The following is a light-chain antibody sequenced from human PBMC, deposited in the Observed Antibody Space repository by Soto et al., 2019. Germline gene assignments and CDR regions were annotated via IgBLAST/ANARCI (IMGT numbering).Light chain of an antibody. CDR1: QNINTY. J-gene: IGKJ4*01. Sequence: EIVLTQSPATLSLSLGERATLSCRASQNINTYLVWYQQKPGQAPRLLIYDASKRATGIPDRFSGSGSGTDFTLTISSLAPEDFEVYYWHQRSSLSRAFGGGTKVEIK. CDR3: HQRSSLSRA. CDR2: DAS. V-gene: IGKV3-11*01.